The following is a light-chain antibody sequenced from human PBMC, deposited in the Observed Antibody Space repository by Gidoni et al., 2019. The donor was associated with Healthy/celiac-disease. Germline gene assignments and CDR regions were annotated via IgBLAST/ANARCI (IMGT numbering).Light chain of an antibody. CDR3: QVWDSSSDPEGV. CDR2: DDS. V-gene: IGLV3-21*03. Sequence: SYVLTQPPSVSVAPGKTARITCGGNNIGSKSVHWYQQKPGQAPVLVVYDDSDQPSGIPERFSGSNSGNTATLTISRVEAGDEADYYCQVWDSSSDPEGVFGGGTKLTVL. J-gene: IGLJ2*01. CDR1: NIGSKS.